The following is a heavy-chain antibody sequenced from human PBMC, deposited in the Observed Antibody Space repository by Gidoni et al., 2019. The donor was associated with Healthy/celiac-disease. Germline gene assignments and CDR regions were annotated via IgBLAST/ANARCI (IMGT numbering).Heavy chain of an antibody. V-gene: IGHV4-34*01. CDR3: ARGNRINSSGWYSQVRAFDI. CDR1: GGSFSGYY. J-gene: IGHJ3*02. D-gene: IGHD6-19*01. CDR2: INHSGST. Sequence: QVQLQQWGAGLLKPSETLSLTCAVYGGSFSGYYWSWIRQPPGKGLEWIGEINHSGSTNYNPSLKSRVTISVDTSKNQFSLKLSSVTAADTAVYYCARGNRINSSGWYSQVRAFDIWGQGTMVTVSS.